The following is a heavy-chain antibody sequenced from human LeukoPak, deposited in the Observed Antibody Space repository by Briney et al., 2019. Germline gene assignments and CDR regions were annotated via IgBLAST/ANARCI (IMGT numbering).Heavy chain of an antibody. V-gene: IGHV4-59*01. J-gene: IGHJ3*02. CDR1: GGSISGYY. CDR2: IYYSGST. Sequence: SETLSLTCTVSGGSISGYYWSWIRQPPGKGLEWIGYIYYSGSTNYNPSLKSRVTISVDTSKNQFSLKLSSVTAADTAVYYCARAITITARIAFDIWGQGTMVTVSS. D-gene: IGHD1-14*01. CDR3: ARAITITARIAFDI.